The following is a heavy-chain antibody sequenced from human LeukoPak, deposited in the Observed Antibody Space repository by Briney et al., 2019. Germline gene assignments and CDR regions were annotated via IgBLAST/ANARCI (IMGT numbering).Heavy chain of an antibody. V-gene: IGHV3-21*01. Sequence: GGSLRLSCAASGFTFSSYSMNWVRQAPGKGLEWVSSITSSSSYIYYADSVKGRFTISRDNAKNSLYLQMNSLRAEDTAVYYCARDPGYSYGYSFDYWGQGTLVTVSS. CDR2: ITSSSSYI. J-gene: IGHJ4*02. CDR1: GFTFSSYS. D-gene: IGHD5-18*01. CDR3: ARDPGYSYGYSFDY.